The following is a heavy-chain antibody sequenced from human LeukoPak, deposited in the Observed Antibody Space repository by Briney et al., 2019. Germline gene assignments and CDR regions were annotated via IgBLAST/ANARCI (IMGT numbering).Heavy chain of an antibody. D-gene: IGHD6-19*01. CDR2: MSWNSGSI. CDR3: AKDTRPAVAGTTHFDY. Sequence: PGRSLRLSCAASGFTFDDYAMHWVRPAHGKGLEWVSGMSWNSGSIGYADSVKGRFTIYRDNAKNYLYLQMNSLRAEDTALYYCAKDTRPAVAGTTHFDYWGQGTLVTVSS. CDR1: GFTFDDYA. V-gene: IGHV3-9*01. J-gene: IGHJ4*02.